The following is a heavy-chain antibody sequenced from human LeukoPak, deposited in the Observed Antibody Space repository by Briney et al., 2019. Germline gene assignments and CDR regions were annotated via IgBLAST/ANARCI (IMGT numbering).Heavy chain of an antibody. CDR2: INPNSGGT. V-gene: IGHV1-2*02. CDR3: ARTRSAVTYDAFDI. D-gene: IGHD4-23*01. Sequence: ASVKVSCKAPGGTFSRYAISWVRQAPGQGLEWMGWINPNSGGTNYAQKFQGRVTMTRDTSISTAYVELSRLRSDDTAVYYCARTRSAVTYDAFDIWGQGTMVTVSS. CDR1: GGTFSRYA. J-gene: IGHJ3*02.